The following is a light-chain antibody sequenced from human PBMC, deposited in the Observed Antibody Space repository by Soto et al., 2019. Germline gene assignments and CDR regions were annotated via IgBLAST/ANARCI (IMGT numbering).Light chain of an antibody. CDR2: EGN. Sequence: QSALTQPASVSGCPGQSITISCSGTSSDVGSYNFVSWYQQHPGKAPKLMISEGNERPSGVSNRFSGSKSGNTASLTISGLQAEDEADYYCCSYAGSSTYVFGTGTKLTVL. V-gene: IGLV2-23*01. CDR1: SSDVGSYNF. CDR3: CSYAGSSTYV. J-gene: IGLJ1*01.